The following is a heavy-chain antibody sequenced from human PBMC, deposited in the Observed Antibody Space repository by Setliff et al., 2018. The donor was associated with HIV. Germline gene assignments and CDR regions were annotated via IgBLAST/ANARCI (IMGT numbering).Heavy chain of an antibody. CDR3: AKSRPPDDSSGFLDF. CDR2: IKKDGSDK. Sequence: PGGSLRLSCAASGFTFSNSWMTWVRQAPGKGLEWVANIKKDGSDKHYVDSAKGRFTISRDNAKNSLFLQLNSLRAEDTAVYYCAKSRPPDDSSGFLDFWGQGTLVTVSS. V-gene: IGHV3-7*03. J-gene: IGHJ4*02. D-gene: IGHD3-22*01. CDR1: GFTFSNSW.